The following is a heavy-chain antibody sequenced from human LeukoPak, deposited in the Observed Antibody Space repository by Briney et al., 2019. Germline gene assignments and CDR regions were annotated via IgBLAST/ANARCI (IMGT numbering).Heavy chain of an antibody. D-gene: IGHD6-13*01. J-gene: IGHJ4*02. CDR1: GATIKSYY. CDR2: IHYAGST. CDR3: ARGSRQQLVPFDY. Sequence: SETLSLTCTVSGATIKSYYWSWIRQSPGKGLEWIADIHYAGSTNFNPSLKSRVTISVDLSKNHFSLKLSSVTAADTAVYYCARGSRQQLVPFDYWGQGTLVTVSS. V-gene: IGHV4-59*01.